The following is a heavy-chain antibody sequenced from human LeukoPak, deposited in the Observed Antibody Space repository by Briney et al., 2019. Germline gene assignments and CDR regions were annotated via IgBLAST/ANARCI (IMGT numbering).Heavy chain of an antibody. CDR2: ISGSGGST. CDR3: AKDPASRRYFDY. CDR1: GFTFSSYV. Sequence: GGSLRLSCAASGFTFSSYVMSWVRQAPGKGLEWVAAISGSGGSTYYADSVKGRFTISRDNSKNTLYLQMNSLRAEDTAVYYCAKDPASRRYFDYWGQGTLVTVSS. D-gene: IGHD6-6*01. J-gene: IGHJ4*02. V-gene: IGHV3-23*01.